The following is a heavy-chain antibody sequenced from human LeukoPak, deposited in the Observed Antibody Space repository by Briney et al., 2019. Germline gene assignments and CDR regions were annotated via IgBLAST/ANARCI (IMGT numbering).Heavy chain of an antibody. CDR2: IYPSESP. CDR3: ARRASFTGWSFDS. D-gene: IGHD6-19*01. Sequence: SETPSLTCTVSGGSISSYYWSWIRQPAGKGLEWIGQIYPSESPKYNPSLESRVTMSVDTSKKQFSLQLTFVTVADTGVYYCARRASFTGWSFDSWGQGTQVTVSS. J-gene: IGHJ4*02. CDR1: GGSISSYY. V-gene: IGHV4-4*07.